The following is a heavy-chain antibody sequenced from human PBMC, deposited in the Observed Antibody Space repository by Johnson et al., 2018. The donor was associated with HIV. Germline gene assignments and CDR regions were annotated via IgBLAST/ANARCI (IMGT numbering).Heavy chain of an antibody. D-gene: IGHD1-7*01. CDR2: VSSDGSNK. J-gene: IGHJ3*02. Sequence: QVQLVESGGGVVQPGRSLRLYCAASGFSFSNYAMDWVRQAPGKGLEWVAFVSSDGSNKNYADSLKGRFTISRDNSKNTVYLQMNSLRAEDTAVYYCARDGRITGTKEAFDIWGQGTMVTVSS. CDR1: GFSFSNYA. CDR3: ARDGRITGTKEAFDI. V-gene: IGHV3-30*03.